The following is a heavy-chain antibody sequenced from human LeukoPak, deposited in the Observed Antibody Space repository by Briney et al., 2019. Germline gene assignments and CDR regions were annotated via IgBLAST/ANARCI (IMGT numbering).Heavy chain of an antibody. V-gene: IGHV3-30*02. CDR3: AKEGYDYMDV. CDR2: IRYDGSND. J-gene: IGHJ6*03. CDR1: GVTFKTYG. Sequence: PGGSLSLSCAASGVTFKTYGMHCVRQARGKGLEWVTVIRYDGSNDCYADSVKGRFTISRDNSKNTLYLQMNSLRPEDTAVYYCAKEGYDYMDVWGKGTTVTISS.